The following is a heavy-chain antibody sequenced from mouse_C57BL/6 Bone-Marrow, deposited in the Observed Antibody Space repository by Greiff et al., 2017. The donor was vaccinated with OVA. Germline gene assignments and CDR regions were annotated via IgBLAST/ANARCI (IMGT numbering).Heavy chain of an antibody. J-gene: IGHJ4*01. CDR2: ISSSGST. V-gene: IGHV3-8*01. D-gene: IGHD2-4*01. CDR3: ARYRGDYDYDEYAMDY. Sequence: EVKLQESGPGLAKPSQTLSLTCSVTGYSITSDYWNWIRKFPGNNLEYMGYISSSGSTYYNPSLISRISITRDTSKNQYYLQLNSVTTEDTATYYCARYRGDYDYDEYAMDYWGQGTSVTVSS. CDR1: GYSITSDY.